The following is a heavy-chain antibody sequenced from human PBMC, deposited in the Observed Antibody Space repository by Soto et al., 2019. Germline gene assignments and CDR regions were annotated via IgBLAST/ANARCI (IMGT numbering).Heavy chain of an antibody. CDR2: IYSGGST. Sequence: GGSLRLSCAASGFTVSSNYMSWVRQAPGKGLEWVSVIYSGGSTYYADSVKGRFTISRDNSKNTLYLQMNSLRAEDTAVYYCARDSSGYYLDYWGQGTLVTVSS. V-gene: IGHV3-53*01. CDR1: GFTVSSNY. CDR3: ARDSSGYYLDY. J-gene: IGHJ4*02. D-gene: IGHD3-22*01.